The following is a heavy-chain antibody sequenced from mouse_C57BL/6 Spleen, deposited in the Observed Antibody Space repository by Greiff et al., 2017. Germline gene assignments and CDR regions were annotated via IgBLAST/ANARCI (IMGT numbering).Heavy chain of an antibody. Sequence: VQLQQPGAELVRPGSSVKLSCKASGYTFTSYWMHWVKQRPIQGLEWIGNIDPSDSETHYNQKFKDKATLTVDKSSSTAYMQLSSLTSEDSAVYYCARVGYDYDGEAYYFDYWGQGTTLTVSS. CDR3: ARVGYDYDGEAYYFDY. V-gene: IGHV1-52*01. D-gene: IGHD2-4*01. CDR1: GYTFTSYW. J-gene: IGHJ2*01. CDR2: IDPSDSET.